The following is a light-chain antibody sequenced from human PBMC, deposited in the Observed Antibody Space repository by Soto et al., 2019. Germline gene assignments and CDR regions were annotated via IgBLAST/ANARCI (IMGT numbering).Light chain of an antibody. CDR3: QQYNNWPPIT. J-gene: IGKJ5*01. Sequence: EIVWTQSPATLSLSAGERVTLSRGASQSVSSSLAWYQQKPGRSPRLLIYGASTRATGIPARFSGSGSGTEFTLTISSLQSEDFAVYYCQQYNNWPPITFGQGTRLEIK. CDR2: GAS. V-gene: IGKV3-15*01. CDR1: QSVSSS.